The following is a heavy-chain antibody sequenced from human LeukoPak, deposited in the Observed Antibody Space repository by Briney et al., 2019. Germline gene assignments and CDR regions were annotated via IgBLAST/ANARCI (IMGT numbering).Heavy chain of an antibody. D-gene: IGHD6-19*01. J-gene: IGHJ4*02. CDR3: ARGPNVVAGLFDY. CDR2: INPNSGGT. V-gene: IGHV1-2*02. Sequence: GASVKVSCKASGGTFSSYAISWVRQAPGQGLEWMGWINPNSGGTNYAQKFQGRVTMTRDTSISTAYMELSRLRSDDTAVYYCARGPNVVAGLFDYWGQGTLVTVSS. CDR1: GGTFSSYA.